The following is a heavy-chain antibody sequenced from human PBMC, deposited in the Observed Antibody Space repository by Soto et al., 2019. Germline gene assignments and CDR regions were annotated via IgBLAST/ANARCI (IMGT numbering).Heavy chain of an antibody. Sequence: QVQLQESGPGLVKPSGTLSLTCAVSGGSISSSNWWIWVRQPPGKGLEWIGEMYHSGSTNYNPSLKSRVTISVDKSKTQLSRKLNSVTAADTAGYDCARSGGYSYGDYWGQGTLVTVSS. J-gene: IGHJ4*02. CDR2: MYHSGST. CDR3: ARSGGYSYGDY. D-gene: IGHD5-18*01. V-gene: IGHV4-4*02. CDR1: GGSISSSNW.